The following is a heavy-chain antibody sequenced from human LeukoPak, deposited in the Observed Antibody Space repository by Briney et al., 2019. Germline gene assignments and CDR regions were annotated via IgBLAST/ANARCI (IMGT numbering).Heavy chain of an antibody. D-gene: IGHD6-6*01. CDR2: IIPIFGTA. V-gene: IGHV1-69*13. Sequence: SVKVSCKASGGTFSSYAISWVRQAPGQGLEWMGGIIPIFGTANYAQKFQGRVTITADESTSTAYMELSSLRSEDTAVYYCARDIAARYESDNYYYYMDVWGKGTTVTVSS. J-gene: IGHJ6*03. CDR1: GGTFSSYA. CDR3: ARDIAARYESDNYYYYMDV.